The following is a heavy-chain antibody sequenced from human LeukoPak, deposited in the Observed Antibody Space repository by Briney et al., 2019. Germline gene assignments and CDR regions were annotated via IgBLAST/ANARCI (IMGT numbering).Heavy chain of an antibody. CDR2: ISGSGGST. CDR1: GFTFSSYG. V-gene: IGHV3-23*01. CDR3: ARAAGWPPGYYYYYYMDV. J-gene: IGHJ6*03. D-gene: IGHD2-15*01. Sequence: GGSLRLSCAASGFTFSSYGMSWVRQAPGKGLEWVSAISGSGGSTYYADSVKGRFTISRDNAKNSLYLQMNSLRAEDTAVYYCARAAGWPPGYYYYYYMDVWGKGTTVTISS.